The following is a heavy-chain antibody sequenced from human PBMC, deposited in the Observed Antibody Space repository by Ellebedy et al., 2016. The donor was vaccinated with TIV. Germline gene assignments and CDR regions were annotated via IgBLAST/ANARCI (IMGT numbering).Heavy chain of an antibody. CDR2: IYYSGST. CDR3: ARGHAFVANGMDV. Sequence: MPSETLSLTCTVSGGSISSGDYYWSWIRQPPGKGLEWIGYIYYSGSTYYNPSLKSRVTISVDTSKNQFSLKLSSVTAADTAVYYCARGHAFVANGMDVWGQGTTVTVSS. CDR1: GGSISSGDYY. V-gene: IGHV4-30-4*01. D-gene: IGHD5-12*01. J-gene: IGHJ6*02.